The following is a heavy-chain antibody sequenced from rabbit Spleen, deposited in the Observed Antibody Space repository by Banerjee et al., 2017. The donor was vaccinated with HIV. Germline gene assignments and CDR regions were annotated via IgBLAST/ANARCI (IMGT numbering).Heavy chain of an antibody. CDR3: ARDLVAVIGWNFSL. D-gene: IGHD1-1*01. CDR1: GFSFSNKAV. V-gene: IGHV1S45*01. CDR2: IYISSGNT. Sequence: QEQLVESGGGLVQPGGSLKLSCTASGFSFSNKAVMCWVRQAPGKGLEWIACIYISSGNTYYASWAKGRFIMSRTSSTKVTLQMTSLTAADTATYFCARDLVAVIGWNFSLWGPGTLVTVS. J-gene: IGHJ4*01.